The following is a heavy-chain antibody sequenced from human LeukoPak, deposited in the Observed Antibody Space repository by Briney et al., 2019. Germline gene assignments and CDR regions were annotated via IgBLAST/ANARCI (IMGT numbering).Heavy chain of an antibody. CDR1: GFTFDHYA. J-gene: IGHJ4*02. D-gene: IGHD3-10*01. V-gene: IGHV3-9*01. CDR3: ATGRWFGEFAGSTFED. Sequence: GGSLRLSCAASGFTFDHYAMHWVRQAPGRGLEWVSGINWNSGGVGYADSLKGRFTISRDNAKNSVYLQMDSLRVEDTALYYCATGRWFGEFAGSTFEDWGQGTLVTVSS. CDR2: INWNSGGV.